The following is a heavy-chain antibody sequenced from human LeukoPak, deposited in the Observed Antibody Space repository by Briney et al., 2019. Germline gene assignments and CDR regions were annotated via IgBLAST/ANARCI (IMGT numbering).Heavy chain of an antibody. V-gene: IGHV4-34*01. Sequence: SETLSLTCAVYGGSFSGYYWSWIRQPPGKGLEWIGEINHSGSTNYNPSLKSRVTISVDTSKNQFSLKLSSVTAADTAVYYCARPRHWNRSNYYMDVWGKGTTVTVSS. CDR2: INHSGST. J-gene: IGHJ6*03. CDR3: ARPRHWNRSNYYMDV. D-gene: IGHD1-1*01. CDR1: GGSFSGYY.